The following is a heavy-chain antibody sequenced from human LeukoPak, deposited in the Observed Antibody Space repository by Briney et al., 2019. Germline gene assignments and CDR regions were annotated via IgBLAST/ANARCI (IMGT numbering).Heavy chain of an antibody. CDR3: ARTHYFDSGGYWPFDF. CDR1: GFSVSSFS. CDR2: IYSAGVT. J-gene: IGHJ4*02. V-gene: IGHV3-53*01. D-gene: IGHD3-22*01. Sequence: GGSLRLSCAASGFSVSSFSMTWVRQAPGKGLEWVSVIYSAGVTYYADSVRGRFTISRDNSKNTLYLQMNSLRAEDTAVYYCARTHYFDSGGYWPFDFSGQGTLVTVSS.